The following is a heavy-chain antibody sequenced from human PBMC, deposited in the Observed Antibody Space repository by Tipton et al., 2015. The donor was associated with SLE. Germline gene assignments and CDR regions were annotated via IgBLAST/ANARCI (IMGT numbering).Heavy chain of an antibody. D-gene: IGHD6-25*01. J-gene: IGHJ4*02. Sequence: GSLRLSCAASGFTFSSYWMNWVRQAPGKGLEWVANIKQDGRDQYYVDSVKGRFTISRDNAKNSLYLQMNGLRAEDTAVYYCAREPSSEAFDYWGQGTLVTVSS. CDR3: AREPSSEAFDY. CDR1: GFTFSSYW. V-gene: IGHV3-7*01. CDR2: IKQDGRDQ.